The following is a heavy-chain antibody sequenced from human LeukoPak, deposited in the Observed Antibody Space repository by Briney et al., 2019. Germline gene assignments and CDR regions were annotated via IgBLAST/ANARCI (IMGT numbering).Heavy chain of an antibody. D-gene: IGHD3-3*01. V-gene: IGHV4-34*01. Sequence: SETLSLTCAVYGGSFSGYYWSWIRQPPGKGLEWIGEINHSGSTNYNPSLKSRVTISVDTSKNQFSLKLSSVTAADTAVYYCARQGGDFWSSTNWFDPWGQGTPVTVSS. CDR1: GGSFSGYY. CDR3: ARQGGDFWSSTNWFDP. CDR2: INHSGST. J-gene: IGHJ5*02.